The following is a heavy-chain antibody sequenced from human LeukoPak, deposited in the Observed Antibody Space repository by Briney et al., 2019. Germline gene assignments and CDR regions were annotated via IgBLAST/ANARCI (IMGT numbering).Heavy chain of an antibody. CDR3: ARDAVLWFGDSPSRVGYFDL. CDR1: GFTFSSYG. D-gene: IGHD3-10*01. J-gene: IGHJ2*01. CDR2: ISGSGGST. V-gene: IGHV3-23*01. Sequence: GGSLRLSCAASGFTFSSYGMSWVRQAPGKGLEWVSAISGSGGSTYYADSVKGRFTISRDNSENTLYLQMNSLRAEDTAVYYCARDAVLWFGDSPSRVGYFDLWGRGTLVTVSS.